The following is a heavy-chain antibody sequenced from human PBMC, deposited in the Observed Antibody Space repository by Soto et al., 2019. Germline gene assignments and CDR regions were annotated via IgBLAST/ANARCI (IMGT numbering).Heavy chain of an antibody. V-gene: IGHV3-30*03. CDR1: GFTFSSYG. Sequence: GGSLRLSCAASGFTFSSYGMHWVRQAPGKGLEWVAVISYDGSNKYYADSVKGRFTISRDNSKNTLYLQMNSLRAEDTAVYYCARDSGIAAAGPSYYYYYGMDVWGQGTTVTVSS. CDR3: ARDSGIAAAGPSYYYYYGMDV. J-gene: IGHJ6*02. CDR2: ISYDGSNK. D-gene: IGHD6-13*01.